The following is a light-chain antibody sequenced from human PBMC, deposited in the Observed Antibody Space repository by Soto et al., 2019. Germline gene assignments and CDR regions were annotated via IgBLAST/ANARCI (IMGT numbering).Light chain of an antibody. J-gene: IGKJ1*01. Sequence: EIVLTQSPGTLSLSPGERATLSCRASQSVSTRSLAWYQQKPGQAPRLLISGASSRADDIPDRFSGSGSGTDFTLTTNRLEPEEFAVYYCQQYDSSPRTFGQGTKVE. CDR3: QQYDSSPRT. V-gene: IGKV3-20*01. CDR2: GAS. CDR1: QSVSTRS.